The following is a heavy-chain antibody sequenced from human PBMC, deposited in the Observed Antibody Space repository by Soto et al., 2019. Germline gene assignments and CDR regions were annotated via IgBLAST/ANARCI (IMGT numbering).Heavy chain of an antibody. CDR2: IYNSGST. D-gene: IGHD6-19*01. V-gene: IGHV4-39*01. Sequence: QLQLQESGPGLVKPSETLSLTCTVSGGSISSSSNYWGWIRQPPGKGLEWIGSIYNSGSTYYNPSLKSRVTISVDTSKNQFSLKLSSVTAADTAVYYCARHWPWLLIWGQGTLVTVSS. CDR3: ARHWPWLLI. CDR1: GGSISSSSNY. J-gene: IGHJ4*02.